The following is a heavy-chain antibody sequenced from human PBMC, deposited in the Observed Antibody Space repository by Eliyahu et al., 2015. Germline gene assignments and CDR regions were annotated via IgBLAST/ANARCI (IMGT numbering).Heavy chain of an antibody. D-gene: IGHD3-9*01. J-gene: IGHJ4*02. CDR1: XXSISSXSYY. Sequence: QLQLQESGPGLVKPSXTLSLTCTVSXXSISSXSYYXGWIRQPPGKGLEWIGSIYYSGSTYYNPSLKSRVTISVDTSKNQFSLKLSSVTAADTAVYYCARLRVVDWLLWDTNEAYFDYWGQGTLVTVSS. V-gene: IGHV4-39*01. CDR3: ARLRVVDWLLWDTNEAYFDY. CDR2: IYYSGST.